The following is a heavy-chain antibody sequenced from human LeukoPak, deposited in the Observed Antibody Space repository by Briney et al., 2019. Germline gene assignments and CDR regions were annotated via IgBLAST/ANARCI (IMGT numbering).Heavy chain of an antibody. CDR1: GYTFINYY. Sequence: ASVKVSCKASGYTFINYYIHWVRQAPGQGLEWMGWINPNSGGTIYAQNFQGRVTMTSDTSISTAYMEVTRLRSDDTAVYYCARERDCSGGSCYSAFDYWGQGTLVTVSS. CDR2: INPNSGGT. J-gene: IGHJ4*02. V-gene: IGHV1-2*02. D-gene: IGHD2-15*01. CDR3: ARERDCSGGSCYSAFDY.